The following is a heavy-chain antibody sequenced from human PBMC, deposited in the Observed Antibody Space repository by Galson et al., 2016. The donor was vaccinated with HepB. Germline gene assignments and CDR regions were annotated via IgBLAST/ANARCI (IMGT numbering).Heavy chain of an antibody. V-gene: IGHV3-23*01. D-gene: IGHD3-10*01. CDR3: AARYGEFLMVFDY. J-gene: IGHJ4*02. CDR1: GFIFNSHA. Sequence: SLRLSCAGSGFIFNSHAMSWVRQAPGKGLELVSAISDIGANTYHADFVKGRFTISRDNSKNTKYLQMNSLRVEDTAVYYCAARYGEFLMVFDYWGQGTLVTVSS. CDR2: ISDIGANT.